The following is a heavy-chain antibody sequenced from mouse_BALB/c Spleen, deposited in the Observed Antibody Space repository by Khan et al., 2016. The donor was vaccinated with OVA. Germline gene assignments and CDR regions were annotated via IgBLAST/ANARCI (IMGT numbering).Heavy chain of an antibody. J-gene: IGHJ3*01. CDR1: GYIFTSYW. V-gene: IGHV1-76*01. CDR3: ARVGDSDEAWFAY. Sequence: QVQLKQSGAELVRPGASVKLSCKTSGYIFTSYWIHWVKQRSGQGLEWIARIYPGTGSIYYNEKFKGKATLTADKSSSTAFMQLSSLKSEDSAVYVWARVGDSDEAWFAYWGQGTLVTVSA. CDR2: IYPGTGSI.